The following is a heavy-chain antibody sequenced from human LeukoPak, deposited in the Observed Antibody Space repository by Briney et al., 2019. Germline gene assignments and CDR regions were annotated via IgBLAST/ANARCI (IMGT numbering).Heavy chain of an antibody. J-gene: IGHJ4*02. V-gene: IGHV3-23*01. D-gene: IGHD2-15*01. CDR3: AKRYCSGGSCYHRYFDY. Sequence: GGSLRLSCAASGFTLSTSSMSWVRQAPGRGREWVSFFSGSSGRTYYADSVKGRFTISRDNSKNTLYLHMNSLRAEDTAIYYCAKRYCSGGSCYHRYFDYWGQGTLVTVSS. CDR1: GFTLSTSS. CDR2: FSGSSGRT.